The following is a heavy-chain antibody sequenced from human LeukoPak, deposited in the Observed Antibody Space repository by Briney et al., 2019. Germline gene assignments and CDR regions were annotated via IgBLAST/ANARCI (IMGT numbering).Heavy chain of an antibody. V-gene: IGHV3-9*01. Sequence: PGGSLRLSCAASGFTFDDYAMHWVRQAPGKGLEWVSGISWNSGSIGYADSVKGRFTISRDNAKNSLYLQMNSLRAEDTALYYCAKGRVEVATIVAFDIWGQGTMVTVSS. D-gene: IGHD5-24*01. CDR2: ISWNSGSI. CDR1: GFTFDDYA. CDR3: AKGRVEVATIVAFDI. J-gene: IGHJ3*02.